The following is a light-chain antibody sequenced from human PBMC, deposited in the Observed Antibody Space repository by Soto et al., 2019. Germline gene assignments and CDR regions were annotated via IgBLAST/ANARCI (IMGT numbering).Light chain of an antibody. CDR2: EVS. CDR1: SSDVGGYNY. CDR3: CSYTGSNTLN. Sequence: QSALTQPPSASGSPGQSVTISCTGTSSDVGGYNYVSWYQQHPGKAPKLMIYEVSKRPSGVPDRCSGSKSGNTASLTVSGLQAEDEADYYCCSYTGSNTLNFGTGTKLTVL. J-gene: IGLJ1*01. V-gene: IGLV2-8*01.